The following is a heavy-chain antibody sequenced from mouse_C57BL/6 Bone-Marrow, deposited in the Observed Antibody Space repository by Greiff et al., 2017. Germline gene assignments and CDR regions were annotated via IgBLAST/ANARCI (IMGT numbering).Heavy chain of an antibody. D-gene: IGHD1-1*01. J-gene: IGHJ4*01. Sequence: DVHLVESGGGLVQPGGSLKLSCAASGFTFSDYYMYWVRQTPEKRLEWVAYISNGGGSTYYPDTVKGRFTISRDNAKNTLYLQMSRLKSEDTAMYYCARRGTTVVATRAMDYWGQGTSVTVSS. CDR1: GFTFSDYY. CDR2: ISNGGGST. V-gene: IGHV5-12*01. CDR3: ARRGTTVVATRAMDY.